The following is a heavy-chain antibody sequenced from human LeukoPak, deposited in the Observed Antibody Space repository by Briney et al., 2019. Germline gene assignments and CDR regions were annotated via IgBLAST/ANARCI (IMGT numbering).Heavy chain of an antibody. CDR3: ARDVTIAAAGLYYYYGMDV. V-gene: IGHV1-46*01. Sequence: ASVKVSCKASGYTFTSYYMHWVRQAPGQGLEWMGIINPSGGSTSYAQKFQGRVTMTRDTSTSTVYMELSSLRSEDTAVYYCARDVTIAAAGLYYYYGMDVWGQGTTVTVSS. J-gene: IGHJ6*02. CDR2: INPSGGST. CDR1: GYTFTSYY. D-gene: IGHD6-13*01.